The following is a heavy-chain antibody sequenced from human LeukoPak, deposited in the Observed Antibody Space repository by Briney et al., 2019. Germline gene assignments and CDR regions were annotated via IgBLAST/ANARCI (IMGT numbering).Heavy chain of an antibody. CDR3: ARDPAPGYCSSTNCYTPYYFDY. D-gene: IGHD2-2*02. CDR1: GGSISSGDYY. Sequence: SGTLSLTCTVSGGSISSGDYYWSWIRQPPGKGLEWIGYIYYSGSTYYNPSLKSRVTISVDTSKNQFSLKLSSVTAADTAVYYCARDPAPGYCSSTNCYTPYYFDYWGQGTLVTVSS. CDR2: IYYSGST. J-gene: IGHJ4*02. V-gene: IGHV4-30-4*08.